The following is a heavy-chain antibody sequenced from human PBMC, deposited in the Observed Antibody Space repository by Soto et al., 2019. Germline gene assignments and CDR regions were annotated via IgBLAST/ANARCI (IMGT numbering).Heavy chain of an antibody. CDR2: INSDGSST. CDR1: GFTFSSYW. CDR3: ARAGYGDYGGYYYYGMDV. Sequence: GGSLRPSCAASGFTFSSYWMHWVRQAPGKGLVWVSRINSDGSSTSYADSVKGRFTISRDNAKNTLYLQMNSLRAEDTAVYYCARAGYGDYGGYYYYGMDVWGQGTTVTVSS. V-gene: IGHV3-74*01. D-gene: IGHD4-17*01. J-gene: IGHJ6*02.